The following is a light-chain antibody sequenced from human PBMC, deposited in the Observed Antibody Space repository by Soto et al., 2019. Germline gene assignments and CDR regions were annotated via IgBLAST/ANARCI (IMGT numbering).Light chain of an antibody. CDR2: YAS. J-gene: IGKJ3*01. CDR1: ESVHSN. V-gene: IGKV3-15*01. Sequence: EMVMTQSPATLSVSPGERVTLSCRASESVHSNLAWYEQQPGQGPSLLIYYASTRVTGVPDRFSGSGSGTECTLTISSLQSADFGVYYCQHYSNWPPTFRPGTKVEI. CDR3: QHYSNWPPT.